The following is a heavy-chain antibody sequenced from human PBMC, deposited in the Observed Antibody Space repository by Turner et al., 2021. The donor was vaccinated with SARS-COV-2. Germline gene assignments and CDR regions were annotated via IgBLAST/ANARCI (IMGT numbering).Heavy chain of an antibody. CDR2: ITSSDT. V-gene: IGHV3-21*01. D-gene: IGHD3-22*01. J-gene: IGHJ4*02. CDR3: VRDKDSSDYYY. Sequence: EVQLVESGGGLVTPGGSLRLSCAASGFTFSSYSMNWVRQAPGKGLEWVSSITSSDTYYADSVKCRFTISRDNAKNSLYLQMNSLRAEDTAVYYCVRDKDSSDYYYWGQGTLVTVSS. CDR1: GFTFSSYS.